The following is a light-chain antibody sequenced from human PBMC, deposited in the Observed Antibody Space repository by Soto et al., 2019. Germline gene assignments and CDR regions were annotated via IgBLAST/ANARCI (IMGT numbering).Light chain of an antibody. J-gene: IGKJ1*01. V-gene: IGKV3-15*01. Sequence: EIVMTQSPATLSVSPGERATLSCRASQSVSSNLAWYQQKPGQAPRLLMYGASTRATGIPDRLSGSGSGTEFTLTISILQSEDFAVYYCQQHKNWHPWPFGQGTKGEIK. CDR1: QSVSSN. CDR2: GAS. CDR3: QQHKNWHPWP.